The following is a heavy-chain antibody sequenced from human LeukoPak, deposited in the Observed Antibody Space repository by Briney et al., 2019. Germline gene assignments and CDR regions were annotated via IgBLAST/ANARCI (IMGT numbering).Heavy chain of an antibody. Sequence: SETLSLTCAVYGGSFGGYYWSWIRQPPGKGLEWIGEINHSGSTNYNPSLKSRVTVSVDTSKNQFSLKLSSVTAADTAVYYCARVESSGWFDYWGQGTLVTVSS. CDR3: ARVESSGWFDY. CDR2: INHSGST. J-gene: IGHJ4*02. V-gene: IGHV4-34*01. D-gene: IGHD6-19*01. CDR1: GGSFGGYY.